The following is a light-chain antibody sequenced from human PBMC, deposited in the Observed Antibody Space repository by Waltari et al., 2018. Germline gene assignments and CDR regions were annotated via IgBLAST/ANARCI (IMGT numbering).Light chain of an antibody. V-gene: IGKV4-1*01. J-gene: IGKJ5*01. CDR2: WAS. CDR1: QNVLYSSNNKNY. CDR3: QQYYTTPLT. Sequence: DIVMTQSPDSLAVSLVERATINCKYSQNVLYSSNNKNYLVWYQQKQGQPPKLLIYWASTRESGVPDRFSGSGSGTDFTLTISSLQAEDVAVYYCQQYYTTPLTFGQGTRLEIK.